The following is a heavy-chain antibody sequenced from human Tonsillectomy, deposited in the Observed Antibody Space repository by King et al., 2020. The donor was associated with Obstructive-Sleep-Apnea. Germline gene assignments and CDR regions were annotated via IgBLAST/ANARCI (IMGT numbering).Heavy chain of an antibody. CDR3: AKAARLALMDY. Sequence: VQLVESGGALVQPGGSLRLSCAASGFSFNTLGMSWLRQAPGKGLEWVSSIGLSVSDTKYADSVKGRFTISRDNSRNTLQLHMNSLRVEDTAMYFCAKAARLALMDYCGQGTLVTVSS. D-gene: IGHD3-9*01. J-gene: IGHJ4*02. CDR2: IGLSVSDT. CDR1: GFSFNTLG. V-gene: IGHV3-23*04.